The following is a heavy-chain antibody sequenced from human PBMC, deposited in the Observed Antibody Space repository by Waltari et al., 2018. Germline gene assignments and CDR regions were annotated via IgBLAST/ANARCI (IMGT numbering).Heavy chain of an antibody. CDR3: AKLPPYYYDSSGYDTFDY. V-gene: IGHV3-30*18. CDR2: ISYDGSNK. Sequence: WVRQAPGKGLEWVAVISYDGSNKYYADSVKGRFTISRDNSKNTLYLQMNSLRAEDTAVYYCAKLPPYYYDSSGYDTFDYWGQGTLVTVSS. J-gene: IGHJ4*02. D-gene: IGHD3-22*01.